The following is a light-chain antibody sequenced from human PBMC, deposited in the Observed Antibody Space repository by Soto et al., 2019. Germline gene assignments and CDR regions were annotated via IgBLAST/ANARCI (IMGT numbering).Light chain of an antibody. CDR1: ENVNSN. CDR2: DVS. J-gene: IGKJ4*01. CDR3: QQYNNGPLT. V-gene: IGKV3D-15*01. Sequence: EKVMTQSPATLSVSPGDRATLSCRASENVNSNLAWYQKKPGQAPRLLIYDVSTKATGIPARFSGSGSGTEFTLTISSLQSEDFAVYYCQQYNNGPLTFGGGTKVEIK.